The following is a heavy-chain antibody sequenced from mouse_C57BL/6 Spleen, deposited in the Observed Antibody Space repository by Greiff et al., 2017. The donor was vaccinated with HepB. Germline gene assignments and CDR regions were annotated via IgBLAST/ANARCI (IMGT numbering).Heavy chain of an antibody. V-gene: IGHV1-55*01. J-gene: IGHJ3*01. Sequence: VQLQQPGAELVKPGASVKMSCKASGYTFTSYWITWVKQRPGHGLEWIGDIYPGSGSTNYNEKFKSKATLTVDTSSSTAYMQLSSLTSEDSAVYYCARNDYDVEAWFAYWGQGTLVTVSA. CDR1: GYTFTSYW. CDR3: ARNDYDVEAWFAY. D-gene: IGHD2-4*01. CDR2: IYPGSGST.